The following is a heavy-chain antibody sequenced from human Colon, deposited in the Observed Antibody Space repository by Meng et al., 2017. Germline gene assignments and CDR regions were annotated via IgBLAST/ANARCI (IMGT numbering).Heavy chain of an antibody. CDR2: IYDNGYT. CDR1: GDSVTTTLSS. J-gene: IGHJ4*02. CDR3: TRGYRGTTYFAY. D-gene: IGHD2/OR15-2a*01. Sequence: QLQLQESGSRLVKPSQTLSLTFAVSGDSVTTTLSSWSWSRQSPGKGLEWIGHIYDNGYTYYNPSLRSRVTISVDRSKTQFSLKLNSVTAADTAVYFCTRGYRGTTYFAYWGQGNLVTVSS. V-gene: IGHV4-30-2*06.